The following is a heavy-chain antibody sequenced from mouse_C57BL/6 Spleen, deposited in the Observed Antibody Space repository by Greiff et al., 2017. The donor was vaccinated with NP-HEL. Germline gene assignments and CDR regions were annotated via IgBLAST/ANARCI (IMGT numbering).Heavy chain of an antibody. CDR1: GYSFTSYY. CDR2: IYPGSGNT. J-gene: IGHJ2*01. V-gene: IGHV1-66*01. CDR3: VYGSSSVDY. Sequence: VKLQESGPELVKPGASVTLSCKASGYSFTSYYIHWVKQKPGQGLEWIGWIYPGSGNTNYNEKFKGKATLTADTSSSTADMQLSSLTSEDSAVYYCVYGSSSVDYWGQGTTLTVSS. D-gene: IGHD1-1*01.